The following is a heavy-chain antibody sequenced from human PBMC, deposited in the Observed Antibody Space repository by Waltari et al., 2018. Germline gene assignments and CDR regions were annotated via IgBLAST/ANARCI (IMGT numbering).Heavy chain of an antibody. CDR1: GGPLSSYY. Sequence: QVHLQESGTGRVKPSETLSLTCNVYGGPLSSYYWTWIRQTPVKGLECIGYFYHSGGTNYTPSFNSRFTMSIDTSKNQLSLKLSSVTAADTAVYYCARGKGSGNYYKALFETWGQGTRVTVSS. CDR3: ARGKGSGNYYKALFET. CDR2: FYHSGGT. D-gene: IGHD3-10*01. V-gene: IGHV4-59*01. J-gene: IGHJ5*02.